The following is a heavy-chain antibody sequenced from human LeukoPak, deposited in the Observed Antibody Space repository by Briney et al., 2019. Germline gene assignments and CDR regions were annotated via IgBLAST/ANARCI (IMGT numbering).Heavy chain of an antibody. CDR1: GGSISGHH. J-gene: IGHJ3*02. D-gene: IGHD1-26*01. CDR2: FYDCGDF. CDR3: ARLLRPGGRKGDAFDI. Sequence: SQTLSLTCTVSGGSISGHHWTWIRQPPGTGLEWIGYFYDCGDFNYNPSLKSRVTIWMDMSNNQFSLTMSSVTAADTAMYYCARLLRPGGRKGDAFDIWGQGTLVTVSS. V-gene: IGHV4-59*08.